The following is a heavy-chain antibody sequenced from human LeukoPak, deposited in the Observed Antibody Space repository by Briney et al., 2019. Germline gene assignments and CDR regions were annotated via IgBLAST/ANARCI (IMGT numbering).Heavy chain of an antibody. Sequence: GGSLRLSCAASGFTFSSYEMNWVRQAPGKGLEWVSYISSSGSTIYYADSVKGRFTISRDNAKNSLYLQMNSLRAEDTAVYYCARWYYYDSSGYYSSGKYWGQGTLVTVSS. V-gene: IGHV3-48*03. D-gene: IGHD3-22*01. J-gene: IGHJ4*02. CDR1: GFTFSSYE. CDR2: ISSSGSTI. CDR3: ARWYYYDSSGYYSSGKY.